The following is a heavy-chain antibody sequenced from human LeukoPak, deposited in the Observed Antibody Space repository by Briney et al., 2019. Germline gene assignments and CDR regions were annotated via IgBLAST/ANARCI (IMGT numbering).Heavy chain of an antibody. D-gene: IGHD5-12*01. J-gene: IGHJ6*03. CDR1: GYTFTGYY. V-gene: IGHV1-2*02. Sequence: ASVKVSCKASGYTFTGYYMHWVRQAPGQGLEWMGWINPNSGGTNYAQKFQGRVTMARDTSISTAYMRLSRLRSDDTAVYYCAKDRYGDYGAPFHYYMDAWGRGTTVTVSS. CDR2: INPNSGGT. CDR3: AKDRYGDYGAPFHYYMDA.